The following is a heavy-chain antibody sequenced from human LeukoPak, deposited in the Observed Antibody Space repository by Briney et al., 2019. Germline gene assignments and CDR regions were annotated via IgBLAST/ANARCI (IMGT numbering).Heavy chain of an antibody. J-gene: IGHJ6*03. CDR2: IYYSGST. Sequence: PSETLSLTCTASGGSISSYYWSWIRQPPGKGLEWIGYIYYSGSTNYNPSLKSRVTISVDMSKNQFSLKLSSVTAADTALYFCARRRAQSSGPSCYYFYMDVWGKGTTVTVSS. D-gene: IGHD2-8*02. V-gene: IGHV4-59*13. CDR1: GGSISSYY. CDR3: ARRRAQSSGPSCYYFYMDV.